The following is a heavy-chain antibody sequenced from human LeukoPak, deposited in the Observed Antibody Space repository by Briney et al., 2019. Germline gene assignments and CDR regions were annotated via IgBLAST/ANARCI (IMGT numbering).Heavy chain of an antibody. CDR3: ARVRYDSSGYPPYDAFDI. D-gene: IGHD3-22*01. V-gene: IGHV4-59*01. Sequence: PSETLSLTCTVSGGSISSYYWSWIRQPPGKGLEWIGYIYYSGSTNYNPSLKSRVTISVDTSKNQFSLKLSSVTAADTAVYYCARVRYDSSGYPPYDAFDIWGQGTMVTVSS. J-gene: IGHJ3*02. CDR2: IYYSGST. CDR1: GGSISSYY.